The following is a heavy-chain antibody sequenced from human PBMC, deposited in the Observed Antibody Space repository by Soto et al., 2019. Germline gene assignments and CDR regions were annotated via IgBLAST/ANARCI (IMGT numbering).Heavy chain of an antibody. J-gene: IGHJ6*02. CDR2: FDPEDGET. V-gene: IGHV1-24*01. D-gene: IGHD3-10*01. CDR1: GYTLTELS. Sequence: QVQLVQSGAEVKKPGASVKVSCKVSGYTLTELSMHWVRQAPGKGLEWMGGFDPEDGETIYAQKFQGRVTMTEDTSTDTAYMEPSSLRSEDTAVYYCATDRGRYGSGGSRALYYYYGMDVWGQGTTVTVSS. CDR3: ATDRGRYGSGGSRALYYYYGMDV.